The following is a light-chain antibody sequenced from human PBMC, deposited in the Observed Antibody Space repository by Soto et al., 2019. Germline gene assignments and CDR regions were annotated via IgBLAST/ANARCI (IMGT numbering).Light chain of an antibody. Sequence: EIVLTQSPGTLSLSPGEGATLSCRASHSVISNLAWYQQKPGQSPRLLIFGASTRATGTPARFSGSGSETEFTLTISSLQSEDFAVYSCQQYSDWPLTFGGGTKVDIK. CDR2: GAS. CDR1: HSVISN. J-gene: IGKJ4*01. CDR3: QQYSDWPLT. V-gene: IGKV3D-15*01.